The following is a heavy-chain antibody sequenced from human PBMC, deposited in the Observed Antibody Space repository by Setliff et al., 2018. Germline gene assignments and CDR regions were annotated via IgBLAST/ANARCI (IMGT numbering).Heavy chain of an antibody. J-gene: IGHJ6*03. V-gene: IGHV2-70*11. D-gene: IGHD1-26*01. CDR1: GFSISTSGMC. CDR3: ARTVRSGSYHYYYMDV. CDR2: IDWDDDK. Sequence: PTLVNPTQTLTLTCTFSGFSISTSGMCVSWIRQSPGKALERLARIDWDDDKYYSTSLKTRLTISKDTTKNQVVLTMTNMDSVDTATYYCARTVRSGSYHYYYMDVWGKGTTVTVSS.